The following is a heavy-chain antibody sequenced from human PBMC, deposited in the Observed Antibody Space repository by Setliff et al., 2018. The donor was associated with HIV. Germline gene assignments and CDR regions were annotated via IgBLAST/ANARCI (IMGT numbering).Heavy chain of an antibody. CDR3: ASAPTVTTYYFDY. CDR2: IIPIVGTA. Sequence: GASVKVSCKASGGTFSSYAISWVRQAPGQGLEWMGWIIPIVGTANYAQKFQGRVTITTDESTSTAYMELSSLRSEDTAVYYCASAPTVTTYYFDYWGQGTLVTVSS. V-gene: IGHV1-69*05. D-gene: IGHD4-4*01. J-gene: IGHJ4*02. CDR1: GGTFSSYA.